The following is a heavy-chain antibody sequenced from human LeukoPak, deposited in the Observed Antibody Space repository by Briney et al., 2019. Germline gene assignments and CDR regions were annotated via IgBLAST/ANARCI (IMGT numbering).Heavy chain of an antibody. CDR1: GLTFSNYW. Sequence: SGGSLRLSCAASGLTFSNYWMTWVRQSPGKGLEWIGEINHSGNTNYNPSLKSRVTISVDTSKNQFSLKLSSVTAADTAVYYCARGGRLFLPYWGQGTLVTVSS. CDR3: ARGGRLFLPY. D-gene: IGHD3-22*01. V-gene: IGHV4-34*01. J-gene: IGHJ4*02. CDR2: INHSGNT.